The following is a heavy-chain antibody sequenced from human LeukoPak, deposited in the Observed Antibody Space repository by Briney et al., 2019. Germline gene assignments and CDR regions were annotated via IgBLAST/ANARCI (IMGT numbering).Heavy chain of an antibody. CDR3: ARGDGTTLGY. Sequence: GGSLGLSCAASGFTFSSYSMNWVRQAPGKGLEWVSSISSSSSYIYYADSVKGRFTISRDNAKNSLYLQMNSLRAEDTAVYHCARGDGTTLGYWGQGTLVTVSS. CDR2: ISSSSSYI. J-gene: IGHJ4*02. CDR1: GFTFSSYS. V-gene: IGHV3-21*01. D-gene: IGHD1-1*01.